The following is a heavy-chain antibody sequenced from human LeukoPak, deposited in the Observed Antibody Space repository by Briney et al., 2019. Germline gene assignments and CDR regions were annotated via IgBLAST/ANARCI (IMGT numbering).Heavy chain of an antibody. CDR1: GYSISSGYY. Sequence: CXVSGYSISSGYYWGWIRQPPGKGLEWIGSIYHSGSTYYNPSLKSRVTISVDTSKNQFSLKLSSVTAADTAVYYXXXVRXPXEXXSXXYYYYYMDVWGKGTTATVSS. V-gene: IGHV4-38-2*01. CDR3: XXVRXPXEXXSXXYYYYYMDV. CDR2: IYHSGST. J-gene: IGHJ6*03. D-gene: IGHD6-6*01.